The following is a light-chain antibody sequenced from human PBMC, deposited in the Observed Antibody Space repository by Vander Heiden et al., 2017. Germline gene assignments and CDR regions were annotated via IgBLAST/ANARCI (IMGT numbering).Light chain of an antibody. V-gene: IGLV2-23*02. CDR1: SSDGGSYNL. J-gene: IGLJ2*01. CDR3: CSYAGSSTWV. Sequence: QSALTQPASVSGSPGQPITISCTGTSSDGGSYNLVSWYQQHPGKAPKLMIYEVSKRPSGVSNRFSGSKSGNTASLTISGLQAEDEADYYCCSYAGSSTWVFGGGTKLTVL. CDR2: EVS.